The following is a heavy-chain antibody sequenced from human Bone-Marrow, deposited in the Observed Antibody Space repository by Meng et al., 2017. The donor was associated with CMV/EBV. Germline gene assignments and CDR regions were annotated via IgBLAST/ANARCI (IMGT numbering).Heavy chain of an antibody. J-gene: IGHJ3*02. D-gene: IGHD3-3*01. V-gene: IGHV3-74*01. CDR1: GFTFSSYW. CDR2: INSDGSST. CDR3: AREGGRTIFGVVIGRRGDAFDI. Sequence: GESLKISCAASGFTFSSYWMHWVRQAPGKGLVWVSRINSDGSSTSYADSVKGRFTISRDNAKNTLYLQMNSLRAEDTAVYYCAREGGRTIFGVVIGRRGDAFDIWGQGTMVTVSS.